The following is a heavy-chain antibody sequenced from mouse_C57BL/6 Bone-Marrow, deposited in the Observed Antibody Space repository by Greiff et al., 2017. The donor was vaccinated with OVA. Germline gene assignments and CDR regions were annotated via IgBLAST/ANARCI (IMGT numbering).Heavy chain of an antibody. J-gene: IGHJ4*01. Sequence: EVQVVESGGDLVKPGGSLKLSCAASGFTFSSYGMSWVRQTPDKRLEWVATISSGGSYTYYPDNVKGRFPISRDNAKNTLDLQKSSLKTEDTAMDYCARQDGYEYYYAMDYWGQGTSVTVSS. CDR2: ISSGGSYT. V-gene: IGHV5-6*01. CDR1: GFTFSSYG. D-gene: IGHD2-2*01. CDR3: ARQDGYEYYYAMDY.